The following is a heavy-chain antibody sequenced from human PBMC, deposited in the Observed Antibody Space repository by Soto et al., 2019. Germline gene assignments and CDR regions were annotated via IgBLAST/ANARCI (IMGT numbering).Heavy chain of an antibody. D-gene: IGHD3-3*01. CDR3: ARHGVHDFWSGYYVDY. CDR1: GYSFASYW. V-gene: IGHV5-51*01. CDR2: IYPGDSDT. Sequence: PGESQRISYKGSGYSFASYWSGWVRQMPGKGLEWMGIIYPGDSDTRYSPSFQGQVTISADKSISTAYLQWSSLKASDTAMYYCARHGVHDFWSGYYVDYWGQGTLVTVSS. J-gene: IGHJ4*02.